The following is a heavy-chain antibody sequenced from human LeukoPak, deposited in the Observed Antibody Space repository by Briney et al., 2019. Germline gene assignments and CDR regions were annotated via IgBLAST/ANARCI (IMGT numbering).Heavy chain of an antibody. V-gene: IGHV3-21*01. CDR1: GFTFDDYA. Sequence: GGSLRLSCAASGFTFDDYAMTWVRQAPGKGLEWVSSISSTTGHVNYADAVQGRFTISRDNAKNSLYLQMNSLRAEDTAVYYCARSAAGTYYWGQGTLVTVSS. D-gene: IGHD1-1*01. J-gene: IGHJ4*02. CDR2: ISSTTGHV. CDR3: ARSAAGTYY.